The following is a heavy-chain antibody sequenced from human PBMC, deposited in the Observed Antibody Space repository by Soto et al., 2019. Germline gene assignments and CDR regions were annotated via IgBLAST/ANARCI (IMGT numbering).Heavy chain of an antibody. Sequence: GGSLRLSCAASGFTFDDYAMHWVRQAPGKGLEWVSGISWNSGSIGYADSVKGRFTISRDNAKNSLYLQMNSLRAEDTAVYYCARDGTTYYSNYFYGMDVWGQGTTVTVSS. CDR2: ISWNSGSI. CDR1: GFTFDDYA. D-gene: IGHD4-4*01. CDR3: ARDGTTYYSNYFYGMDV. J-gene: IGHJ6*02. V-gene: IGHV3-9*01.